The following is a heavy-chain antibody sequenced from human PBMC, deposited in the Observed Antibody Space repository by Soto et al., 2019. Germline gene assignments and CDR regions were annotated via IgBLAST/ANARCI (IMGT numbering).Heavy chain of an antibody. CDR2: IYHSGST. CDR3: ARGAPIVLVPAAMYFDY. D-gene: IGHD2-2*01. J-gene: IGHJ4*02. CDR1: GGSISSSNW. V-gene: IGHV4-4*02. Sequence: PSETLSLTCAVSGGSISSSNWWSWVRQPPGKGLEWIGEIYHSGSTNYNPSLKSRVTISVDKSKNQFSLKLSSVTAADTAVYYCARGAPIVLVPAAMYFDYWGQGTLVTVSS.